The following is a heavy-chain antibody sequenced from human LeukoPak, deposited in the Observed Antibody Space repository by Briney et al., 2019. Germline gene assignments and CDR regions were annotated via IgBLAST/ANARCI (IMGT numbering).Heavy chain of an antibody. Sequence: SHTLSLTCAISGDSVSSNSAAWNWIRQSPSRGLEWLGRTYYRSKWYNDYAVSVKSRITINPDTSKNQFSLQLNFVTPEDTAVYYCAREAPDEYYESSVPDAFDVWGQGTMVTVSS. CDR3: AREAPDEYYESSVPDAFDV. CDR2: TYYRSKWYN. D-gene: IGHD3-22*01. J-gene: IGHJ3*01. V-gene: IGHV6-1*01. CDR1: GDSVSSNSAA.